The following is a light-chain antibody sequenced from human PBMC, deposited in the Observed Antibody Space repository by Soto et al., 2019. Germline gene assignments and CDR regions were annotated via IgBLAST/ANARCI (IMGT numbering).Light chain of an antibody. CDR1: QSVSSSY. CDR2: GAS. Sequence: IVLTQSPCTLSLSPGERATLSCRASQSVSSSYLAWYQQKPGQAPGLLIYGASSRATGIPDRFSGSGAGTDFTVTISRLAPEDFAVYYCQQYGSSPPTFGPGTKVDIK. V-gene: IGKV3-20*01. CDR3: QQYGSSPPT. J-gene: IGKJ3*01.